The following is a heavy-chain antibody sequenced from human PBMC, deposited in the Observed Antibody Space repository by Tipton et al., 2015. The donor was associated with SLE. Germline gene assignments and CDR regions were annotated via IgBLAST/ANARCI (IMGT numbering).Heavy chain of an antibody. J-gene: IGHJ4*02. CDR3: ARDSSVARSFDY. CDR2: IYYSGNT. Sequence: TLSLTCTVSGGSISSSSYYWGWIRQPPGKGLEWIGTIYYSGNTYYYPSLKSRVTISVDRPKNQFTLKLSSVTAADTAVYYCARDSSVARSFDYWGQGTLVTVSS. D-gene: IGHD2-15*01. CDR1: GGSISSSSYY. V-gene: IGHV4-39*06.